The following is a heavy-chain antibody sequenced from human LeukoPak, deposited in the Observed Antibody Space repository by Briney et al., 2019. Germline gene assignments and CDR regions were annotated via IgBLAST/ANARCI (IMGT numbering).Heavy chain of an antibody. D-gene: IGHD3-22*01. CDR3: AKDAITTLTYYYDSSGYQL. CDR1: GFTFSSYG. CDR2: IWYDGSNK. V-gene: IGHV3-33*06. J-gene: IGHJ4*02. Sequence: GGSLRLSCAASGFTFSSYGMHWVRQAPGKGLEWVAVIWYDGSNKYYADSVKGRFTISRDNSKNTLYLQMNSLRAEDTAVYYCAKDAITTLTYYYDSSGYQLWGQGTLVTVSS.